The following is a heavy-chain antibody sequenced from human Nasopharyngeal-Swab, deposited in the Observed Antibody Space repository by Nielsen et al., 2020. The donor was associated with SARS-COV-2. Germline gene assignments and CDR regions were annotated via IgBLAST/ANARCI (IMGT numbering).Heavy chain of an antibody. Sequence: GESLKISCAASGFTFSSYEMNWVRQAPGKGLEWVSYISSSGSTIYYADSVKGRFTISRDNAKNSLYLQMNSLRTEDTALYYCAKDMGLHGWLQSAIDYWGQGTLVTVSS. D-gene: IGHD5-24*01. V-gene: IGHV3-48*03. CDR3: AKDMGLHGWLQSAIDY. J-gene: IGHJ4*02. CDR1: GFTFSSYE. CDR2: ISSSGSTI.